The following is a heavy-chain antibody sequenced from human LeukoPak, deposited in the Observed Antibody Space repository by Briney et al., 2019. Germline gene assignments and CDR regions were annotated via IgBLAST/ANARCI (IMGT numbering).Heavy chain of an antibody. J-gene: IGHJ4*02. CDR3: ASTRY. D-gene: IGHD3-3*01. CDR2: IYYSGST. CDR1: GYSISSGYY. Sequence: SETLSLTCTVSGYSISSGYYWGWIRQPPGKGLEWIGSIYYSGSTYYNPSLKSRVTISVDTSKNQFSLKLSSVTAADTAVYYCASTRYWGQGTLVTVSS. V-gene: IGHV4-38-2*02.